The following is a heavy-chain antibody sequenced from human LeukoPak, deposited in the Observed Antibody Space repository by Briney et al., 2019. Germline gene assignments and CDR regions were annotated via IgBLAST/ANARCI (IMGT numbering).Heavy chain of an antibody. J-gene: IGHJ3*02. CDR1: GYTFTSYG. CDR3: ASAGSSPSSNAFDI. Sequence: ASVKVSYKASGYTFTSYGITWVRQAPGQGLEWVGWINTYNGNTKYAQKLQGRLTMTTDTSTSTAYMELRSLRSDDTAVYYCASAGSSPSSNAFDIWGQGTMVIVSS. V-gene: IGHV1-18*01. CDR2: INTYNGNT. D-gene: IGHD6-6*01.